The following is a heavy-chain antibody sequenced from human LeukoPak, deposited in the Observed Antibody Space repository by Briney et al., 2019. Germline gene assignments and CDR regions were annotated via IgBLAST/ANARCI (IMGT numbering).Heavy chain of an antibody. V-gene: IGHV4-59*04. D-gene: IGHD3-10*01. J-gene: IGHJ4*02. CDR1: GGSISTYF. CDR3: ATLRRYGSGTNYPPGYFDY. CDR2: FYYSGRT. Sequence: SETLSLTCNVSGGSISTYFWSRIRQPPGKGLEWVGTFYYSGRTYYNPSLKSRVSLSVDTSQNLFSLHLNSVTAADTAVYYCATLRRYGSGTNYPPGYFDYWGQGTLVSVSS.